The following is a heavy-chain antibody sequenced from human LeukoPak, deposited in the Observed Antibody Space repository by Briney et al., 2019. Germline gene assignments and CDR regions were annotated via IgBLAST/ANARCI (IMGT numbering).Heavy chain of an antibody. J-gene: IGHJ4*02. D-gene: IGHD3-22*01. Sequence: SETLSPTCTVSGGSTSSYYWSWIRQPPGKGLEWIGYIYTSGSTNYNPSLKSRVTISVDTSKNQFSLKLSSVTAADTAVYYCARQTDYYDSSILDYWGQGTLVTVSS. V-gene: IGHV4-4*09. CDR2: IYTSGST. CDR1: GGSTSSYY. CDR3: ARQTDYYDSSILDY.